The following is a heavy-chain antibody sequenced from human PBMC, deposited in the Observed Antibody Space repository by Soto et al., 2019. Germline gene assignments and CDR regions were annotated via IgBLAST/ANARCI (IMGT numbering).Heavy chain of an antibody. CDR3: AREGVPGLGAFDI. J-gene: IGHJ3*02. CDR2: SSAYNGNT. CDR1: GYTFTSYY. Sequence: ASVKVSCKASGYTFTSYYMHWVRQAPGQGLEWMGWSSAYNGNTNYAQKLQGRVTMTTDTSTSTAYMELRSLRSDDTAVYYCAREGVPGLGAFDIWGQGTMVTVSS. D-gene: IGHD2-2*01. V-gene: IGHV1-18*04.